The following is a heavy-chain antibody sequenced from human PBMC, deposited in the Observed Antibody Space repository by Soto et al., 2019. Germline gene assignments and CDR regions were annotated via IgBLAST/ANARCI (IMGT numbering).Heavy chain of an antibody. CDR2: ISYDGSNK. D-gene: IGHD2-15*01. CDR1: GFTFSSYA. J-gene: IGHJ4*02. CDR3: ARGIPSGYCSGGSCYGLGSARGYYFDY. Sequence: QVQLVESGGGVVQPGRSLRLSCAASGFTFSSYAMHWVRQAPGKGLEWVAVISYDGSNKYYADSVKGRFTISRDNSKNTLYLQMNSLRAEDTAVYYCARGIPSGYCSGGSCYGLGSARGYYFDYWGQGTLVTVSS. V-gene: IGHV3-30-3*01.